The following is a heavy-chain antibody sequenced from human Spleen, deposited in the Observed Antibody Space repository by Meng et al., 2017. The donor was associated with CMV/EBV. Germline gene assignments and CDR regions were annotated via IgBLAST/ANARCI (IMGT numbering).Heavy chain of an antibody. Sequence: GESLKISCAASGFTFDSYEMNWVRQAPGRGLEWVSYISSSGSTRYYADSVKGRFTISRDNAKNSLYLQLNSLRTEDTALYYCAKQGYCSSTTCHANFDYWGQGTLVTVSS. D-gene: IGHD2-2*01. CDR1: GFTFDSYE. V-gene: IGHV3-48*03. J-gene: IGHJ4*02. CDR2: ISSSGSTR. CDR3: AKQGYCSSTTCHANFDY.